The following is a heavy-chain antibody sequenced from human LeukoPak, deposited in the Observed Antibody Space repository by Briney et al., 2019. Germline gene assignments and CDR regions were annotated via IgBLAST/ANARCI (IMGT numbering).Heavy chain of an antibody. V-gene: IGHV3-74*03. Sequence: GGSLRLSCAAAGVTFSRYWMHWVRQAPGKGLVWVSRIKNDGSRTTYADAVKGRFTISRDNAKNTLYLQMNSLSADDTAVYYCVRKPYCSGVSCYTSGFVSWGQRNLGTVSS. D-gene: IGHD2-15*01. J-gene: IGHJ5*02. CDR1: GVTFSRYW. CDR3: VRKPYCSGVSCYTSGFVS. CDR2: IKNDGSRT.